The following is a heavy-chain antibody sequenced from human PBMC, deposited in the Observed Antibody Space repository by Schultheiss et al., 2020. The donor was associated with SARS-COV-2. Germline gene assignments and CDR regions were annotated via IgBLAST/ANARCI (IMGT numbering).Heavy chain of an antibody. J-gene: IGHJ6*03. Sequence: GESLKISCAASGFTFSNYWMHWVRQAPGKGLEYVSAISSNGGRTYYADSVKGRFTISRDNSKSTLYLQMGSLRTEDMAVYYCARSPLYYYYYYMDVWGKGTTVTVSS. CDR1: GFTFSNYW. CDR3: ARSPLYYYYYYMDV. CDR2: ISSNGGRT. V-gene: IGHV3-64*02.